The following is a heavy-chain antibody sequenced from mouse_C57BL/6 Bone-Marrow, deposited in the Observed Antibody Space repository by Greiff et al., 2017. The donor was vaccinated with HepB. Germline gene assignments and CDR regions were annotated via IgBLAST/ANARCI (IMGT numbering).Heavy chain of an antibody. CDR3: ARGHASY. V-gene: IGHV1-81*01. CDR1: GYTFTSYG. CDR2: IYPRSGNT. J-gene: IGHJ3*01. Sequence: QVQLKESGAELARPGASVKLSCKASGYTFTSYGISWVKQRTGQGLEWIGEIYPRSGNTYYNEKFKGKATLTADKSSSTAYMELRSLTSEDSAVYFCARGHASYWGQGTLVTVSA.